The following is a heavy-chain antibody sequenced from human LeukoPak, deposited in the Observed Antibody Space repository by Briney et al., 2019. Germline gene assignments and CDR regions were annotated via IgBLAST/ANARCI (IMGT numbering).Heavy chain of an antibody. D-gene: IGHD5-12*01. CDR2: ISYDGSNK. CDR3: AKDRRDGGYPYYFDY. J-gene: IGHJ4*02. CDR1: GFTFSSYG. V-gene: IGHV3-30*18. Sequence: GGSLRLSCVASGFTFSSYGMHWVRQAPGKGLEWVAVISYDGSNKYYADSVKGRFTISRDNSKNTLYLQMNSLRAEDTAVYYCAKDRRDGGYPYYFDYWGQGTLVTVSS.